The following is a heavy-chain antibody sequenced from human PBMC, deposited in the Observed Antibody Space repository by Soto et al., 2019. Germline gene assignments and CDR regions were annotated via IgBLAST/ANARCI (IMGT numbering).Heavy chain of an antibody. V-gene: IGHV1-18*01. D-gene: IGHD6-19*01. Sequence: ASVKVSFMASGYTFTSYGISWVREAPGQGLEWMGWISAYNGNTNYAQKLQGRVTMSTDTSTSTAYIDLRGLRSDDTAVYYCARGLRLVNPLAYGGQGSLVTVSS. CDR1: GYTFTSYG. J-gene: IGHJ4*02. CDR2: ISAYNGNT. CDR3: ARGLRLVNPLAY.